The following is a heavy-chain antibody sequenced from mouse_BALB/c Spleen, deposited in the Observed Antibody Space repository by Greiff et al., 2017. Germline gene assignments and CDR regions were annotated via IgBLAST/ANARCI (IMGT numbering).Heavy chain of an antibody. Sequence: EVQLQQSGAELVKPGASVKLSCTASGFNIKDTYMHWVKQRPEQGLEWIGRIDPANGNTKYDPKFQGKATITADTSSNTAYLQLSSLTSEDTAVYYCARSGLLRSAMDYWGQGTTLTVSS. CDR3: ARSGLLRSAMDY. J-gene: IGHJ2*01. CDR1: GFNIKDTY. CDR2: IDPANGNT. V-gene: IGHV14-3*02. D-gene: IGHD1-1*01.